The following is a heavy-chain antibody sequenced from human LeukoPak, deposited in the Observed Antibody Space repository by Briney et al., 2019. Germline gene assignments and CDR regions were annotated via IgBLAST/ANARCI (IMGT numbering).Heavy chain of an antibody. V-gene: IGHV3-48*02. J-gene: IGHJ4*02. CDR2: ISSTSTT. CDR3: AAAGDY. CDR1: GFTFGSYT. Sequence: GGSMRLFCAVSGFTFGSYTMNWVRQAPGKGLEWVSHISSTSTTYYADSVKGRFTTSRDNAKNLLYLQMNSLRDEDTAVYYCAAAGDYWGQGTLVTVSS. D-gene: IGHD3-10*01.